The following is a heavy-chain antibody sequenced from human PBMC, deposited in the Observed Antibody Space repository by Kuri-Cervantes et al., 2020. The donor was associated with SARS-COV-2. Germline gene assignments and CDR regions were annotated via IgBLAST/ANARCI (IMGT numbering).Heavy chain of an antibody. V-gene: IGHV3-7*01. CDR2: IKQDGSEK. CDR1: GFTFSSYW. Sequence: GESLKISCVASGFTFSSYWMSWVRQAPGKGLEWVANIKQDGSEKYYVDSVKGRFTISRDNAKNSLYLQMNSLRAEDTAVYYCARAPDTYYYYYYMDVWGKGTTVTVSS. J-gene: IGHJ6*03. CDR3: ARAPDTYYYYYYMDV.